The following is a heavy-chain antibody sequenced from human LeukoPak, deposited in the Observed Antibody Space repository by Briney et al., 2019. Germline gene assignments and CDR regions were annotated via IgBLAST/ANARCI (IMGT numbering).Heavy chain of an antibody. CDR1: GGSISSSSYY. D-gene: IGHD6-25*01. CDR2: IYYSGST. CDR3: ARVVPYSSGLIIVAAFDI. J-gene: IGHJ3*02. V-gene: IGHV4-39*07. Sequence: PSETLSLTCTVSGGSISSSSYYWGWIRQPPGKGLEWIGSIYYSGSTYYNPSLKSRVTISVDTSKNQFSLKLSSVTAADTAVYYCARVVPYSSGLIIVAAFDIWGQGTMVTVSS.